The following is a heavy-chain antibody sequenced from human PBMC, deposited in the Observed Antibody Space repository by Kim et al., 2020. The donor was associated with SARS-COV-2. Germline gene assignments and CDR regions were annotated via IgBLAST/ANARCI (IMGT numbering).Heavy chain of an antibody. J-gene: IGHJ1*01. CDR1: GGSISSYY. CDR3: AAYSGWHKGGSEYFQH. Sequence: SETLSLTCTVSGGSISSYYWSWIRQPPGKGLEWIGYIYYSGSTNYNPSLKSRVTISVDTSKNQFSLKLSSVTAADTAVYYCAAYSGWHKGGSEYFQHWGQGTLVTVSS. CDR2: IYYSGST. D-gene: IGHD6-19*01. V-gene: IGHV4-59*01.